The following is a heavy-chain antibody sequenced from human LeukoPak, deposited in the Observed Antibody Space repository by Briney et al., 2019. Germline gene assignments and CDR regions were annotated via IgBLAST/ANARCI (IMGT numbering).Heavy chain of an antibody. Sequence: GGSLRLSCAASGFTFSDYYMSWIRQAPGKGLEWVSYISSSGSTIYYADSVKGRFTISRDNAKNSLYLQMNSLRAEDTAVYYCARVVGATNPPYYYYGIDVWGQGTTVTVSS. J-gene: IGHJ6*02. CDR1: GFTFSDYY. CDR2: ISSSGSTI. V-gene: IGHV3-11*01. CDR3: ARVVGATNPPYYYYGIDV. D-gene: IGHD1-26*01.